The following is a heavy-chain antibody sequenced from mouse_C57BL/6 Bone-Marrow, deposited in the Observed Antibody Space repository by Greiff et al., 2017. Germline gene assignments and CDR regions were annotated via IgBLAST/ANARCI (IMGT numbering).Heavy chain of an antibody. CDR1: GYTFTSYW. CDR2: IYPGSGST. J-gene: IGHJ4*01. V-gene: IGHV1-55*01. CDR3: AKEDYSNYCAMGY. D-gene: IGHD2-5*01. Sequence: QVQLQQPGAELVKPGASVKMSCKASGYTFTSYWITWVKQRPGQGLEWIGDIYPGSGSTNYNEKFKSKATLTVDTSSSTAYMQLSSLTSEDSAVYYCAKEDYSNYCAMGYWGQGTSVTVSS.